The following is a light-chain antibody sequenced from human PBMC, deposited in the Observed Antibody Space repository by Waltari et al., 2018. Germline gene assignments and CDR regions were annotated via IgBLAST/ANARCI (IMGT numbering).Light chain of an antibody. Sequence: QSALTQPASVSGSPGQSITIPCTGTNSDVGGYNHVPWYQQYPGKAPKLIIYDVTQRPSGISNRFSGSKSGNTASLTISGLQTEDEAYYHCGSYTARSTYVFGTGTKVTVL. J-gene: IGLJ1*01. V-gene: IGLV2-14*03. CDR1: NSDVGGYNH. CDR2: DVT. CDR3: GSYTARSTYV.